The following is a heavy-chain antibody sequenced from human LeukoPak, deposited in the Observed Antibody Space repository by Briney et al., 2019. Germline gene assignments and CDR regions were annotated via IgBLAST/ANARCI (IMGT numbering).Heavy chain of an antibody. D-gene: IGHD1-26*01. CDR1: GFTFSSYG. J-gene: IGHJ4*02. V-gene: IGHV3-23*01. CDR2: ISGSGGST. CDR3: AKDLENSGSYPYFDY. Sequence: GGTLRLSCAASGFTFSSYGMSWVRQAPGKGLEWVSAISGSGGSTYYADSVKGRFTISRDNSKNTLYLQMNSLRAEDTAVYYCAKDLENSGSYPYFDYWGQGTLVTVSS.